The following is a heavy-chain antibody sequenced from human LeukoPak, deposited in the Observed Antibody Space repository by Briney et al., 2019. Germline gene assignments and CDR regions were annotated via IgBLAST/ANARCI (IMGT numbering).Heavy chain of an antibody. Sequence: SKTLSLTCTVSGDSISSGDYYWSWIRQPAGKGLEWIGRISSSGSTNYNPSLKSRVTISVDTSKNQFSLKLSSVTAADTAVYFCARGPYSYDSSGAFDIWGQGTMVTVSS. CDR2: ISSSGST. CDR1: GDSISSGDYY. V-gene: IGHV4-61*02. D-gene: IGHD3-22*01. CDR3: ARGPYSYDSSGAFDI. J-gene: IGHJ3*02.